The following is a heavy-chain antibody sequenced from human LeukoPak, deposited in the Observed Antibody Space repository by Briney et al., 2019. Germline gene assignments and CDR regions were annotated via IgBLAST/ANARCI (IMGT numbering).Heavy chain of an antibody. Sequence: GGSLRLSCAASGFTFTSFGMHWVRQAPGKGLEWVAFIRNDGDVIYYTDSVKGRFTISRDNSKNTLYVQMNSLRAEDTAVYYCAKGPLIEVAGTTWDYWGQGTLVTVSS. CDR3: AKGPLIEVAGTTWDY. CDR2: IRNDGDVI. CDR1: GFTFTSFG. D-gene: IGHD6-19*01. V-gene: IGHV3-30*02. J-gene: IGHJ4*02.